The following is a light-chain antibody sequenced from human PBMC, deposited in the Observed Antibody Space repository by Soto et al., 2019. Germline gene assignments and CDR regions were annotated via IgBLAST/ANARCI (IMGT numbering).Light chain of an antibody. CDR2: DAS. Sequence: ETLLPQSPATLSLSPGERATLSCRASQIVSSSYLAWYQQKPGQAPRLLIYDASTRATGIQERFSGSGSGADFTLTISRLEPEDCAVYYCQHYGTSPPSWTFGQGTKVEIK. CDR3: QHYGTSPPSWT. J-gene: IGKJ1*01. V-gene: IGKV3-20*01. CDR1: QIVSSSY.